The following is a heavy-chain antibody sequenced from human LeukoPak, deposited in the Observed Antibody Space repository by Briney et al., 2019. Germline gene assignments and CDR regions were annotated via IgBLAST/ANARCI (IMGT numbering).Heavy chain of an antibody. V-gene: IGHV3-30*18. CDR1: GLTFSGYG. D-gene: IGHD1-26*01. CDR3: AKPPEVGATVAYFDY. Sequence: GGSLRLSCAASGLTFSGYGMHWVRQAPGEGLEWVALISFDGSNQYYADSVKGRFTISRDNSKNTLYLQMSSLRAEDTAVYYCAKPPEVGATVAYFDYWGQGTLVTVSS. CDR2: ISFDGSNQ. J-gene: IGHJ4*02.